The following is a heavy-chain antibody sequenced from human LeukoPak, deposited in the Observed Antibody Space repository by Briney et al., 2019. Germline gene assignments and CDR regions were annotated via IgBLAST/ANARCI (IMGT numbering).Heavy chain of an antibody. J-gene: IGHJ4*02. CDR1: GFTFSSYG. D-gene: IGHD3-10*01. CDR3: AKNTDNGSGSYFGGGEYYFDY. V-gene: IGHV3-30*18. Sequence: GRSLRLSCAASGFTFSSYGMHWVRQAPGKGLEWVAVISYDGSNKHYADSVKGRFTISRDNSKNTLYLQMNSLRAEDTAVYYCAKNTDNGSGSYFGGGEYYFDYWGQGTLVTVSP. CDR2: ISYDGSNK.